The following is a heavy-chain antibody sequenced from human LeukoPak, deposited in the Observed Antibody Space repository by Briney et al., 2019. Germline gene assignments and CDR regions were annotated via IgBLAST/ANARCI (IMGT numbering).Heavy chain of an antibody. Sequence: PGGSLRLSCAASGFTFSSYSMNWVRQAPGKGLEWVSSISSSSSYIYYADSVKGRFTISRDNAKNSLYLQMNSPRAEDTAVYYCARVASPYSSSSLDYWGQGTLVTVSS. D-gene: IGHD6-6*01. J-gene: IGHJ4*02. CDR3: ARVASPYSSSSLDY. CDR1: GFTFSSYS. CDR2: ISSSSSYI. V-gene: IGHV3-21*01.